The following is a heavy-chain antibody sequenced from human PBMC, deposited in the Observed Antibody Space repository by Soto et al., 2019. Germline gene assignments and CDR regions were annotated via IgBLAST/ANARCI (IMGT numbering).Heavy chain of an antibody. J-gene: IGHJ6*02. D-gene: IGHD2-2*01. CDR1: GFTFTSSA. CDR3: AADDVVLVPAANAPYYYYGMDV. CDR2: IVVGSGNT. Sequence: ASVKVSCKASGFTFTSSAVQWVRQARGQRLEWIGWIVVGSGNTNYAQKFQERVTITRDMSTSTAYMELSSLRSEDTAVYYCAADDVVLVPAANAPYYYYGMDVWGQGTTVTVSS. V-gene: IGHV1-58*01.